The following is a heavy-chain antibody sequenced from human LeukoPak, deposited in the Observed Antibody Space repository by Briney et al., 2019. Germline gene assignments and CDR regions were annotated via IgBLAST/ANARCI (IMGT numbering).Heavy chain of an antibody. CDR3: ARDSRAVFPGDFFDS. D-gene: IGHD2-21*01. Sequence: GGSLRLSCAASGFTFDDYGMRWVRQAPGKGLEWVSGIYCTGGSTGYADSVKGRFTISRGNAKNSLHLQMHRLRAEDTALYICARDSRAVFPGDFFDSWGQGTMVTVSS. CDR1: GFTFDDYG. J-gene: IGHJ3*02. V-gene: IGHV3-20*01. CDR2: IYCTGGST.